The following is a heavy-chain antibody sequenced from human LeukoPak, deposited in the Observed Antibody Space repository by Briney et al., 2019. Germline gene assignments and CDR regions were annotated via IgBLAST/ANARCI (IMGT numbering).Heavy chain of an antibody. Sequence: GGSLSLSFAASGFTFDDYAMHWVRRAPGKGLEWVSGISWNSGSIGYADSVKGRFTISRDNAKNSLYLQMNSLRAEDTALYYCATQAHWGQGTLVTVSS. J-gene: IGHJ4*02. CDR1: GFTFDDYA. V-gene: IGHV3-9*01. CDR3: ATQAH. CDR2: ISWNSGSI.